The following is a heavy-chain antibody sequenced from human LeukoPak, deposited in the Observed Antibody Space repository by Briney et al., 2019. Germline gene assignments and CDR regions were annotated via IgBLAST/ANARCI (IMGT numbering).Heavy chain of an antibody. D-gene: IGHD2-2*01. CDR2: INHSGST. CDR1: GGSFSGYY. J-gene: IGHJ4*02. Sequence: PSETLSLTCAVYGGSFSGYYWSWIRQPPGKGLEWIGEINHSGSTNYNPSLKSRVTISVDTSKNQFSLKLTYVTATDTAVYYCARGGYCSSTSCYVDYWGQGTLVTVSS. CDR3: ARGGYCSSTSCYVDY. V-gene: IGHV4-34*01.